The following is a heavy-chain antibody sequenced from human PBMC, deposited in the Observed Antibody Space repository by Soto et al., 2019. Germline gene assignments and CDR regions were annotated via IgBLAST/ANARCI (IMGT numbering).Heavy chain of an antibody. D-gene: IGHD2-2*03. CDR3: ARLNGYCISTNCHGYYGMDV. CDR1: GDSINSATDY. J-gene: IGHJ6*02. CDR2: IYSSEST. V-gene: IGHV4-39*01. Sequence: PSETLSLTCLVSGDSINSATDYWGWIRQTPGKGLEWIGTIYSSESTYYNPSLKSRVTISVDTSKNEFSLRLSSVTAADTAVYYCARLNGYCISTNCHGYYGMDVWGQGTTVTVS.